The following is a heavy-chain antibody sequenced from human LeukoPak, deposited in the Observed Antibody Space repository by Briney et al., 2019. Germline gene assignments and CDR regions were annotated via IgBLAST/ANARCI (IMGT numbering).Heavy chain of an antibody. D-gene: IGHD3-10*02. J-gene: IGHJ3*02. CDR3: ARCSGSYYLDAFDI. CDR2: IYYSGST. CDR1: GGSISSYY. Sequence: SETLSLTCTVSGGSISSYYWSWIRQPPGKGLEWIGDIYYSGSTNYNPSLKSRVTISVDTSKNQFSLKLSSVTAADTAVYYCARCSGSYYLDAFDIWGQGTMVTVSS. V-gene: IGHV4-59*01.